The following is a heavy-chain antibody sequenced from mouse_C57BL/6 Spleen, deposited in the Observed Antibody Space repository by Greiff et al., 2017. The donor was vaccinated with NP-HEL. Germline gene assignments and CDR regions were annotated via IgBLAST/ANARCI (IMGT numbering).Heavy chain of an antibody. D-gene: IGHD1-1*01. CDR3: ARTTVARYYYAMDY. V-gene: IGHV5-17*01. Sequence: DVQLVESGGGLVKPGGSLKLSCAASGFTFSDYGMHWVRQAPEKGLEWVAYISSGSSTIYYADTVKGRFTISRDNAKNTLFLQMTSLRSEDTAMYYCARTTVARYYYAMDYWGQGTSVTVSS. CDR1: GFTFSDYG. CDR2: ISSGSSTI. J-gene: IGHJ4*01.